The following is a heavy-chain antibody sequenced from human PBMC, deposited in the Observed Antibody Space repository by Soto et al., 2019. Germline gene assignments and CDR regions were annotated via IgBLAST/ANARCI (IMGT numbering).Heavy chain of an antibody. J-gene: IGHJ4*02. D-gene: IGHD5-18*01. CDR2: ISSTTNYI. V-gene: IGHV3-21*06. CDR3: AKSPAWIQLWLVWEMVADY. Sequence: PGGSLRLSCAASGFTFTRYSMNWVRQAPGKGLEWVSSISSTTNYIYYGDSMKGRFTISRDNAKNSLYLEMNSLRAEDTAVYYCAKSPAWIQLWLVWEMVADYWGQGTLVTVSS. CDR1: GFTFTRYS.